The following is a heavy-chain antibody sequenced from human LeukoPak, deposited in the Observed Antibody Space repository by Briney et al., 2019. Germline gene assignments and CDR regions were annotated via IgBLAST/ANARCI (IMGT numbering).Heavy chain of an antibody. D-gene: IGHD2-15*01. Sequence: SETLSLTCTVSGGSISSHYWSWIRQPPGKGLEWIGYIYYSGSTNYNPSLKSRVTISVDTSKNQFSLKLSSVTAADTAVYYCARGSRYCSGGSCYLYYFDYWGQGTLVTVSS. CDR2: IYYSGST. V-gene: IGHV4-59*11. J-gene: IGHJ4*02. CDR3: ARGSRYCSGGSCYLYYFDY. CDR1: GGSISSHY.